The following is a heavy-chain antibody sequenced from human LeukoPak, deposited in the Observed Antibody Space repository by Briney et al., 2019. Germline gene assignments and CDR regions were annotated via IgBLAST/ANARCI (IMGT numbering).Heavy chain of an antibody. Sequence: SETLSLTCAVYGGSFSGYYWSWIRQPPGKGLEWIGEIHHSGSTNYNPSLKSRVTISVDTSKNQFSLKLSSVTAADTAVYYCARVGDGYNLPRWFDPWGQGTLVTVSS. J-gene: IGHJ5*02. CDR2: IHHSGST. V-gene: IGHV4-34*01. D-gene: IGHD5-24*01. CDR1: GGSFSGYY. CDR3: ARVGDGYNLPRWFDP.